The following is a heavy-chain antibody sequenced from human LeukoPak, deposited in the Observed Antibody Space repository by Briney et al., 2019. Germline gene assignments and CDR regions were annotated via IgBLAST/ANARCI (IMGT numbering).Heavy chain of an antibody. V-gene: IGHV1-58*02. Sequence: GASVKVSCKASGYTFTGYYMHWVRQAPGQGLEWIGWIVVGSGNTNYAQKFQEGVTITRDMSTSTAYMELSSLRSEDTAVYYCAADLVRGVNPYYYYGMDVWGQGTTVTVSS. CDR3: AADLVRGVNPYYYYGMDV. J-gene: IGHJ6*02. D-gene: IGHD3-10*01. CDR2: IVVGSGNT. CDR1: GYTFTGYY.